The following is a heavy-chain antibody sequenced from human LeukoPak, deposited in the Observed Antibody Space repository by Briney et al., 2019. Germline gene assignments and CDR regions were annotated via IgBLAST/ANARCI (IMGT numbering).Heavy chain of an antibody. Sequence: PGGSLTLSCAASGFTLSSWMTWVRQAPGKGLEGVANIKQDGSEEQYADSVKGRFTISRDNAKNSLYLQMNSLRAEDTAVYFCARDPYCGGDCYSGYGALDIWGQGTMVTVSS. CDR3: ARDPYCGGDCYSGYGALDI. J-gene: IGHJ3*02. CDR2: IKQDGSEE. CDR1: GFTLSSW. D-gene: IGHD2-21*02. V-gene: IGHV3-7*01.